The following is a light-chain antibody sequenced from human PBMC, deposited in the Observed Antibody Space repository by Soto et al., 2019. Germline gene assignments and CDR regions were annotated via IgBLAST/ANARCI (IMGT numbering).Light chain of an antibody. CDR2: KVA. Sequence: DVVMPQSPLSLPVTIGQPASISCRASQSLVHRDGNTYLNRFHQRPCQSPRRLVCKVANRDSGVPARFIGSGLGIDYTVKISRVGAEDVGVYYCMEATRWPRTCGQGTKVEIK. CDR1: QSLVHRDGNTY. CDR3: MEATRWPRT. V-gene: IGKV2-30*02. J-gene: IGKJ1*01.